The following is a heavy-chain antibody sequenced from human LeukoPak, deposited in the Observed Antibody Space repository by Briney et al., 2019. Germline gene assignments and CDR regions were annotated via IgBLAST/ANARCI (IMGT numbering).Heavy chain of an antibody. CDR3: AKDSPGSMGPPV. J-gene: IGHJ6*04. D-gene: IGHD1-26*01. Sequence: GGSLRLSCAASGFTFSDYNMRWIRQAPGKGLEWVSSISRSGSTKYYADSVKGRFTISRDNAKNSLFLQMNSLRAEDTAVYYCAKDSPGSMGPPVWGKGTTVTVSS. CDR1: GFTFSDYN. CDR2: ISRSGSTK. V-gene: IGHV3-11*01.